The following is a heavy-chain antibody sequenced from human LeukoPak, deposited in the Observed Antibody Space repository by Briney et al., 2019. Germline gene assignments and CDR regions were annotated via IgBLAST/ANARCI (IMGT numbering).Heavy chain of an antibody. Sequence: GGSLRLSCAASGFTFSGSAMHWVRQASGKGLEWVGRIRSKANSYATAYAASVKGRFTISRDDSKNTAYLQMNSLKTEDTAVYYCTRRSLGVDYDFWSGYYTNLSYYYYYMDVWGKGTTVTVSS. CDR3: TRRSLGVDYDFWSGYYTNLSYYYYYMDV. J-gene: IGHJ6*03. V-gene: IGHV3-73*01. D-gene: IGHD3-3*01. CDR2: IRSKANSYAT. CDR1: GFTFSGSA.